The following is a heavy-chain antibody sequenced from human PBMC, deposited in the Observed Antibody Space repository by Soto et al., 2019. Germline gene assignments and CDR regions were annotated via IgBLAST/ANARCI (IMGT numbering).Heavy chain of an antibody. J-gene: IGHJ4*02. Sequence: QVELVESGGGVVQPGRSLRLSCAASGFTFRSYGMSWVRQAPGKGLEWVAVLWPDGSHETYADSVKGRFTISRDNSKNTIFLQMNSLRAEDMAVYYCARSTLAWLLVFDFWGQRTQVTVSS. V-gene: IGHV3-33*01. D-gene: IGHD3-3*01. CDR3: ARSTLAWLLVFDF. CDR1: GFTFRSYG. CDR2: LWPDGSHE.